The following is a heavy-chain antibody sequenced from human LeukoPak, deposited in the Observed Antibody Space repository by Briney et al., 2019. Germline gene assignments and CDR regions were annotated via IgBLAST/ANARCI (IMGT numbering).Heavy chain of an antibody. D-gene: IGHD6-13*01. CDR3: ARDRDIAAAADPNWFDP. Sequence: GGSLRLSCAASGFTFSSYAMHWVRQAPGKGLEWVAVISYDGSNKYYADSVKGRFTISRDNSKNTLYLQMNSLRAEDTAVYYCARDRDIAAAADPNWFDPWGQGTLVTVSS. J-gene: IGHJ5*02. CDR2: ISYDGSNK. CDR1: GFTFSSYA. V-gene: IGHV3-30-3*01.